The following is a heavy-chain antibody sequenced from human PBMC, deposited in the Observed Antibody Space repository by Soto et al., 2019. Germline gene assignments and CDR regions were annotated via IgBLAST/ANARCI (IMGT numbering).Heavy chain of an antibody. J-gene: IGHJ6*03. CDR2: INHSGST. Sequence: SETLSLTCAVYGGSFSGYYWSWIRQPPGKGLEWIGEINHSGSTNYNPSLKSRVTISVDTSKNQFSLKLSSVTAADTAVYYCARGRREHVVVVAANYYYYYMDVWGKGTTVTVSS. D-gene: IGHD2-15*01. V-gene: IGHV4-34*01. CDR3: ARGRREHVVVVAANYYYYYMDV. CDR1: GGSFSGYY.